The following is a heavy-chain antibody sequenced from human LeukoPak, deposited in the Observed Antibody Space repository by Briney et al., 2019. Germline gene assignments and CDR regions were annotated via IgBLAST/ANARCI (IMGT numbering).Heavy chain of an antibody. D-gene: IGHD1-26*01. Sequence: PSETLSLTCTVPGGSISSYYWSWIRQPPGKGLEWIGYIYNSGSANYNPSLKSRVTISEDTSKNQFSLKLSSVTAADTAVYYCARGRERYYYYGMDVWGQGTTVTVSS. J-gene: IGHJ6*02. CDR1: GGSISSYY. CDR3: ARGRERYYYYGMDV. V-gene: IGHV4-59*01. CDR2: IYNSGSA.